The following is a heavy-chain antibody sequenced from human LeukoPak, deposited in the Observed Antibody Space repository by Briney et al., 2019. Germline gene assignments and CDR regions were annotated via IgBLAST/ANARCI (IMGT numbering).Heavy chain of an antibody. CDR3: ARAAAEVTIFGVVTLLYYFDY. CDR2: INHSGST. J-gene: IGHJ4*02. Sequence: RPSETLSLTCAVYGGSFSGYYWSWIRQPPGKGLEWIGEINHSGSTNYNPSLKSRVTISVDTSKNQFSLKLSSVTAADTAVYYCARAAAEVTIFGVVTLLYYFDYWGQGTLVTVSS. V-gene: IGHV4-34*01. CDR1: GGSFSGYY. D-gene: IGHD3-3*01.